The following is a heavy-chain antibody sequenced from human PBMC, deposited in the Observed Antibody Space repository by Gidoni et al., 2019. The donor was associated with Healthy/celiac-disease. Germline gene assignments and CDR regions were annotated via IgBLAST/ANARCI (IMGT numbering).Heavy chain of an antibody. CDR1: GATFSSST. Sequence: QIQLVPSGAEVKKPGSSATVSCRASGATFSSSTISWVRQAPGQGLEWMGRFILILGIANYAQKFQGRVTITADKSTSTAYMVLSSLRSEDTAVYYCARDWYDFWSGQGGWFDPWGQGTLVTVSS. V-gene: IGHV1-69*08. J-gene: IGHJ5*02. D-gene: IGHD3-3*01. CDR3: ARDWYDFWSGQGGWFDP. CDR2: FILILGIA.